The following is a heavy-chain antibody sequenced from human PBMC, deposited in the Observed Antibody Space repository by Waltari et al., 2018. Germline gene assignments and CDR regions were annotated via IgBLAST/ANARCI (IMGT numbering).Heavy chain of an antibody. V-gene: IGHV4-59*01. Sequence: QVQLQESGPGLVKPSETLSLTCTVSGGSMNSYYWSWIRQPPGKGLEWIGYMYFTGTTYYNPSLKSRVTISLDTSKKQFSLRLTSVTAADTALYFCARTPLGYCSGGNCYSGYYFDYWGQGTLVTVSS. D-gene: IGHD2-15*01. CDR1: GGSMNSYY. J-gene: IGHJ4*02. CDR3: ARTPLGYCSGGNCYSGYYFDY. CDR2: MYFTGTT.